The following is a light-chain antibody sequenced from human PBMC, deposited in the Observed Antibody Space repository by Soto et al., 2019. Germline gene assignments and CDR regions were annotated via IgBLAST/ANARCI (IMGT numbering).Light chain of an antibody. CDR3: QQHGQWPIT. Sequence: IVMCQSLATVSVSPGERATLSCRASQSVNSNYLAWYQQKPGQAPRLLIYGISKRATDIPDRFSGSGSGTEFTLTISSLQPEDFATYYCQQHGQWPITFCQGARLEIK. CDR2: GIS. CDR1: QSVNSN. J-gene: IGKJ5*01. V-gene: IGKV3D-15*01.